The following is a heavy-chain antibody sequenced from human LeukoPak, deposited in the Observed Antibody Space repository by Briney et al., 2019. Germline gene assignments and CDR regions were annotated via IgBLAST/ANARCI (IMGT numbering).Heavy chain of an antibody. D-gene: IGHD2-21*02. CDR2: IYHSGST. CDR3: ARGQYGPQPLLYYFDY. Sequence: SENLSLTCTVSGYSISSGYYWGWIRQPPGKGLEWIGSIYHSGSTYYNPSLKSRVTISVDTSKNQFSLKLSSVTAADTAVYYCARGQYGPQPLLYYFDYWGQGTLVTVSS. J-gene: IGHJ4*02. V-gene: IGHV4-38-2*02. CDR1: GYSISSGYY.